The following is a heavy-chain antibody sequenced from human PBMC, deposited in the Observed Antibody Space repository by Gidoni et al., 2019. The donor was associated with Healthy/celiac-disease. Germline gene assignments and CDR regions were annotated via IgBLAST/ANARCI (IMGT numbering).Heavy chain of an antibody. Sequence: QVQLVESGGGVVQPGRSLRLSCAASGFTFSSYGMHWVRQAPGKGLEWVAVISYDGSNKYYADSVKGRFTISRDNSKNTLYLQMNSLRAEDTAVYYCAKDIWKYSGYGRGAFDIWGQGTMVTVSS. CDR1: GFTFSSYG. J-gene: IGHJ3*02. CDR2: ISYDGSNK. V-gene: IGHV3-30*18. CDR3: AKDIWKYSGYGRGAFDI. D-gene: IGHD5-12*01.